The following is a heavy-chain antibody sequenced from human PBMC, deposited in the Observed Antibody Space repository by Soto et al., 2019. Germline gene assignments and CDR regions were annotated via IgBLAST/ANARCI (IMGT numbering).Heavy chain of an antibody. CDR1: GGSISSGDYY. J-gene: IGHJ4*02. D-gene: IGHD3-22*01. Sequence: PSETLSLTCTVSGGSISSGDYYWSWIRQPPGKGLEWIGYIYYSGSTYYNPSLKSRVTISVDTSKNQFSLKLSSVTAADTAVYYCARGINLAYYKVWGQGTLVTVSS. V-gene: IGHV4-30-4*01. CDR3: ARGINLAYYKV. CDR2: IYYSGST.